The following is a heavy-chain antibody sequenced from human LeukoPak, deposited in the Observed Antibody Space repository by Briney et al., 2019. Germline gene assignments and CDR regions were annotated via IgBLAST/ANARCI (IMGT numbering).Heavy chain of an antibody. CDR3: ASRSGYHDAFDI. D-gene: IGHD3-3*01. Sequence: TCXVSGGSISSGGXYWSWIRQPPXXGXEWIGYIYHSGSTYYNPSLKSRVTISVDRSKNQFSLKLSSVTAADTAVYYCASRSGYHDAFDIWGQGTMVTVSS. J-gene: IGHJ3*02. CDR1: GGSISSGGXY. V-gene: IGHV4-30-2*01. CDR2: IYHSGST.